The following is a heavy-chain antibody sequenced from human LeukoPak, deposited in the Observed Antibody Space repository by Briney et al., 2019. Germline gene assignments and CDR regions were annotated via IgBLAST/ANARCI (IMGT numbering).Heavy chain of an antibody. CDR1: GFTFSSYA. D-gene: IGHD6-19*01. CDR3: ARGTPSSSGWLYYGMDA. CDR2: ISYDGSNK. V-gene: IGHV3-30-3*01. J-gene: IGHJ6*02. Sequence: PGRSLRLSCAASGFTFSSYAMHWVRQAPGKGLEWVAVISYDGSNKYYADSVKGRFTISRDNSKNTLYLQMNSLRAEDTAVYYCARGTPSSSGWLYYGMDAWGQGTTVTVSS.